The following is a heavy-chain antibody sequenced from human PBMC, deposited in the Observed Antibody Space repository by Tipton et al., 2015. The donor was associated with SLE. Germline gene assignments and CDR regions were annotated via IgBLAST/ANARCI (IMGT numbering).Heavy chain of an antibody. V-gene: IGHV4-34*01. CDR1: GGSFTSSSYY. J-gene: IGHJ4*02. D-gene: IGHD6-19*01. CDR3: ARRSSGSGWY. Sequence: TLSLTCAVYGGSFTSSSYYWAWIRQSPGKGVEWIGEIDHRGSTNHNPSLKSRVTISVDKSKNQFSLKLSSVTAADTAVYYCARRSSGSGWYWGQGTLVTVSS. CDR2: IDHRGST.